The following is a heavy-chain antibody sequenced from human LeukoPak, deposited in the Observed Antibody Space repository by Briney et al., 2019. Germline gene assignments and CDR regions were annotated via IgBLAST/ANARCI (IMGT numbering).Heavy chain of an antibody. D-gene: IGHD3-16*01. J-gene: IGHJ5*02. CDR3: ARGGRLGFDP. V-gene: IGHV4-59*01. CDR2: IYYSGST. CDR1: GGSISSNY. Sequence: SETLSLTCTVSGGSISSNYWSWIRQPPGKGLEWIGYIYYSGSTNCNPSLKSRFTISVDTSKNQFSLKLSSVTAADTAVYYCARGGRLGFDPWGQGTLVTVSS.